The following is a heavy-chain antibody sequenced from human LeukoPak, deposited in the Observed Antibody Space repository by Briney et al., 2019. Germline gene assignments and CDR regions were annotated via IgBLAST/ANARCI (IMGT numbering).Heavy chain of an antibody. CDR1: GFTFSEYY. J-gene: IGHJ4*02. CDR2: ISSTADIV. V-gene: IGHV3-11*01. D-gene: IGHD6-19*01. Sequence: GGSLRLSCAASGFTFSEYYMSWIRQAPGKGLEWVSDISSTADIVSYADFVLGRFTISRDNGDDSLSLQLNNLRAEDTAVYYCARETVAGTFDYWSQGTLVIVSS. CDR3: ARETVAGTFDY.